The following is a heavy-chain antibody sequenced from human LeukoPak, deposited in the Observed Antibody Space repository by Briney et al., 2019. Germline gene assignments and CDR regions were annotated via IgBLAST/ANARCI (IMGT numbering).Heavy chain of an antibody. V-gene: IGHV4-61*08. D-gene: IGHD6-19*01. J-gene: IGHJ4*02. CDR1: GGSISSGGYY. Sequence: SETLSLTCTVSGGSISSGGYYWSWIRQHPGKGLEWIGYIYYSGSTNYNPSLKSRVTISVDTSKNQFSLKLSSVTAADTAVYYCARLVAVAGFDYWGQGTLVTVSS. CDR2: IYYSGST. CDR3: ARLVAVAGFDY.